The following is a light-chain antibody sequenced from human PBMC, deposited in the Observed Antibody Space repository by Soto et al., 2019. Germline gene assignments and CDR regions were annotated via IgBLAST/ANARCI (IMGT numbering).Light chain of an antibody. J-gene: IGKJ2*01. Sequence: EIVLTQSPATLSLSPGERATISCRASQNVGTYLTWFQQKPGQAPRRLIYDASTRVSGVPSRFSGSGSGTDFTLTISSLQPEDFAVYYCQQCSKLPPYTFGQGTKLEIK. CDR1: QNVGTY. CDR3: QQCSKLPPYT. CDR2: DAS. V-gene: IGKV3-11*01.